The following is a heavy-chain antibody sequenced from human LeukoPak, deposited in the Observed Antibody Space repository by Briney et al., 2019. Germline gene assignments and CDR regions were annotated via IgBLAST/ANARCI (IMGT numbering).Heavy chain of an antibody. V-gene: IGHV3-21*01. D-gene: IGHD2-2*01. J-gene: IGHJ4*02. Sequence: GGSLRLSCAASGFTLRDYTMNWVRQAPGKGLEWVSAISKSGTYIKYADSVKGRFTVSRDNAKNSLFLQMNSLRVEDTAVYFCASEDLIVVEPAANTIDYWGQGTRVTVSS. CDR1: GFTLRDYT. CDR3: ASEDLIVVEPAANTIDY. CDR2: ISKSGTYI.